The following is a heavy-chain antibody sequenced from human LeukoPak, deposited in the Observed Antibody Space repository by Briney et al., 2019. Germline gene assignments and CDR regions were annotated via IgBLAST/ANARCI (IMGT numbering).Heavy chain of an antibody. D-gene: IGHD3-22*01. CDR2: ISSSSSYI. J-gene: IGHJ4*02. CDR1: GFTFSSYS. CDR3: ARGTYYYDSSGYDFDY. Sequence: GGSLRLSCAASGFTFSSYSMNWVRQAPGKGLEWVSSISSSSSYIYYADSVKGRFTISRDNAKNSLYLQMNRLRAEDTAVYYCARGTYYYDSSGYDFDYWGQGALVTVSS. V-gene: IGHV3-21*01.